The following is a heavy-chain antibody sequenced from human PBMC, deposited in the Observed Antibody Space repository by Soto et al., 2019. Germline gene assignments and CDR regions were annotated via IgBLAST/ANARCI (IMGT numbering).Heavy chain of an antibody. V-gene: IGHV4-34*01. D-gene: IGHD3-10*01. CDR3: AREVPGLREVNRNWFDP. CDR1: GGSFSGYY. CDR2: VNHGGNT. Sequence: PSETLSLTCAVHGGSFSGYYWDWIRQPPGKGLEWIGEVNHGGNTYYNPSLMSRLTISVDKSKNQFSLRLTYVTAADTGIYYCAREVPGLREVNRNWFDPWGQGTLVTVSS. J-gene: IGHJ5*02.